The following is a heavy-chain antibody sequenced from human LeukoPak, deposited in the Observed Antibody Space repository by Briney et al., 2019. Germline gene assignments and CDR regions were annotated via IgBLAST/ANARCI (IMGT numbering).Heavy chain of an antibody. Sequence: GGTLRLSCAASGFTFSSYGMSWIRQAPGKGLECVSYISSSGSTIYYADSVKGRFTISRDNAKNSLYLQMNSLRAEDTAMYYCAVNYYDSSGRGPYFDYWGQGTLVTVSS. J-gene: IGHJ4*02. CDR1: GFTFSSYG. D-gene: IGHD3-22*01. CDR2: ISSSGSTI. CDR3: AVNYYDSSGRGPYFDY. V-gene: IGHV3-48*04.